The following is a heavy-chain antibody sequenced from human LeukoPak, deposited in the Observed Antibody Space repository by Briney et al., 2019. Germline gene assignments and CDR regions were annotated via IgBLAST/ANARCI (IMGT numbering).Heavy chain of an antibody. V-gene: IGHV4-59*08. CDR3: ARLQFGSGNYHEVDH. Sequence: PSETLSLTCSVSGGSINSYYWSWIRQPPGKGLEWIGYIFYSGSTNYNPSLKSRATISVDTSKNQFSLKLSSVTAADTAVYYCARLQFGSGNYHEVDHWGQGTLVTVSS. CDR2: IFYSGST. CDR1: GGSINSYY. J-gene: IGHJ4*02. D-gene: IGHD3-22*01.